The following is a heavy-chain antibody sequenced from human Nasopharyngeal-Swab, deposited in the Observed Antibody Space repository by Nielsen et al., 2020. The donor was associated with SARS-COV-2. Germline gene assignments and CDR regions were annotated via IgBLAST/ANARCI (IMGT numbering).Heavy chain of an antibody. V-gene: IGHV3-74*03. J-gene: IGHJ1*01. D-gene: IGHD1-26*01. Sequence: GGSLRLSCATSGFTFSNYWMHWVRKAPGKGLEWVARIDMRGRTTTHADSVKGRFTISRDNAKNTLSLQMNSLTPADTAVYFCVRGPVEGATGYFQFWGQGTLVTVSS. CDR3: VRGPVEGATGYFQF. CDR2: IDMRGRTT. CDR1: GFTFSNYW.